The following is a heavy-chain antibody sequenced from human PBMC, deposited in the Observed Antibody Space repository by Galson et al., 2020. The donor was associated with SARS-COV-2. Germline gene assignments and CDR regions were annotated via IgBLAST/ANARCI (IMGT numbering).Heavy chain of an antibody. CDR3: ARDRATVTPVPPGYYYYGMDV. J-gene: IGHJ6*02. V-gene: IGHV4-59*01. D-gene: IGHD4-17*01. CDR2: IYYSGST. CDR1: GGSISSYY. Sequence: ASETLSLTCTVSGGSISSYYWSWIRQPPGKGLEWIGYIYYSGSTNYNPSLKSRVTISVDTSKNQFSLKLSSVTAADTAVYYCARDRATVTPVPPGYYYYGMDVWGQGTTVTVSS.